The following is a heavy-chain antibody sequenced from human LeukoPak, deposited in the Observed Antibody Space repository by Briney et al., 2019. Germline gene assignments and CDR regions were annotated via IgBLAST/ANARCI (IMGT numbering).Heavy chain of an antibody. V-gene: IGHV4-59*01. CDR1: GGSISSYY. CDR3: ARTTEGGYTYDYFYYYYMDV. D-gene: IGHD5-18*01. J-gene: IGHJ6*03. Sequence: SEALSLTCTVSGGSISSYYWSWIRQPPGKGLEWIGYIYYSGSTNYTPPLKSRVTISVDTYKNQFSLKLSSVTAADTAVYYCARTTEGGYTYDYFYYYYMDVWGKGTTVTISS. CDR2: IYYSGST.